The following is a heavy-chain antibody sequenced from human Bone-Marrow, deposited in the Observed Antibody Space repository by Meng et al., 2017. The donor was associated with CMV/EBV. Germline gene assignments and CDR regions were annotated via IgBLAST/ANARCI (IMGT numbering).Heavy chain of an antibody. CDR2: ISSSGSTI. J-gene: IGHJ6*02. CDR1: GFTFSSYE. V-gene: IGHV3-48*03. CDR3: ARDSAVVVPAASGYSYGYGRLYYYGRDV. Sequence: GESLKISCAASGFTFSSYEMNWVRQAPGKGLEWVSYISSSGSTIYYADSVKGRFTISRDNAKNSLYLQMNSLRAEDTAVYYCARDSAVVVPAASGYSYGYGRLYYYGRDVWGQGNTVTVSS. D-gene: IGHD2-2*01.